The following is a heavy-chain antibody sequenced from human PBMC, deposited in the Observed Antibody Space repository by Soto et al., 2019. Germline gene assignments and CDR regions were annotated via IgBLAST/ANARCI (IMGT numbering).Heavy chain of an antibody. Sequence: SETLSLTCTVSGGSISSYYWSWIRQPPGKGLEWIGYIYYSGSTNYNPSLKSRVTISVDTSKNQFSLKLSSVTAADTAVYYCARADSSGWYFNYWGQGTLVTVSS. D-gene: IGHD6-19*01. J-gene: IGHJ4*02. V-gene: IGHV4-59*01. CDR1: GGSISSYY. CDR2: IYYSGST. CDR3: ARADSSGWYFNY.